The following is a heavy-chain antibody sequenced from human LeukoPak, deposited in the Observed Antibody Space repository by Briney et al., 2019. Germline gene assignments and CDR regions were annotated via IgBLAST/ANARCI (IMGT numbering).Heavy chain of an antibody. CDR1: GFTFSSYS. V-gene: IGHV3-21*01. D-gene: IGHD2-2*01. Sequence: PGGSLRLSCAASGFTFSSYSMNWVRQAPGKGLEWVSSISSSSSYIYYTDSVKGRFTISRDSAKNSLYLQMNSLRAEDTAVYYCARDRGSSPTYSMDVWGQGTTVTVSS. J-gene: IGHJ6*02. CDR3: ARDRGSSPTYSMDV. CDR2: ISSSSSYI.